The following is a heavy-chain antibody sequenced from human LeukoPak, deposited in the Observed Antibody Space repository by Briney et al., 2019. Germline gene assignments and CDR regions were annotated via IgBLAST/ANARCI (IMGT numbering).Heavy chain of an antibody. Sequence: SETLSLTCAVYGGSFSGYYWSWIRQPPGKGLEWIGEINHSGSTNYNPSLKSRVTISVDTSKNQFSLKLSSVTAADTAVYYCARGRDYGSLDYWGQGTLVTVSS. V-gene: IGHV4-34*01. J-gene: IGHJ4*02. CDR2: INHSGST. CDR3: ARGRDYGSLDY. CDR1: GGSFSGYY. D-gene: IGHD4-17*01.